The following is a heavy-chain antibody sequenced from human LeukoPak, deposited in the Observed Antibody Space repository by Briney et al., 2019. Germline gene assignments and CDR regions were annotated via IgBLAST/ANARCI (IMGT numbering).Heavy chain of an antibody. D-gene: IGHD3-22*01. CDR1: GGSISSGAY. J-gene: IGHJ3*01. V-gene: IGHV4-38-2*02. CDR2: IYRTGST. CDR3: ANSWYYYDSSGLPKSDAFDR. Sequence: SETLSLMCSVSGGSISSGAYLGWVRQPPGKGLEWIAPIYRTGSTYYNPSLESRVTISIDTSKNQFSLKLNSVTAADTAVYYCANSWYYYDSSGLPKSDAFDRWGQGTLVTVSS.